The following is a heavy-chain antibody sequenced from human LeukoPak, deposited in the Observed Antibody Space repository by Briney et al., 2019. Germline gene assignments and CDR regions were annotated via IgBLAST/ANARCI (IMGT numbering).Heavy chain of an antibody. D-gene: IGHD2-15*01. CDR3: ARGDCSGGSCYSSDY. V-gene: IGHV3-21*01. Sequence: PGGSLRLSCAASGFTFSTYSMNWVRQAPGKGLEWVSSVSSSSSYIYYADSVKGRFTISRDNAKNSLYLQMNSLRAEDTAVYYCARGDCSGGSCYSSDYWGQGTLVTVSS. CDR2: VSSSSSYI. CDR1: GFTFSTYS. J-gene: IGHJ4*02.